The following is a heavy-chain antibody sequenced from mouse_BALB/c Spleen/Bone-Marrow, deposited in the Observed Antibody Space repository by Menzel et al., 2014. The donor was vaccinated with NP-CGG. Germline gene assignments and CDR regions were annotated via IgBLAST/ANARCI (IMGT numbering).Heavy chain of an antibody. D-gene: IGHD2-14*01. CDR2: IHPNSGNT. J-gene: IGHJ2*01. CDR1: GYTFTNSW. Sequence: VKLMESGSVLVRPGASVKLSCKASGYTFTNSWIHWAKQSPGQGLEWIGEIHPNSGNTNFNEKFKVKATLTVDTSSSTAYVDLSSLTAEDSAVYYCARHHRYAYYFDYWGQGTTLTVSS. V-gene: IGHV1S130*01. CDR3: ARHHRYAYYFDY.